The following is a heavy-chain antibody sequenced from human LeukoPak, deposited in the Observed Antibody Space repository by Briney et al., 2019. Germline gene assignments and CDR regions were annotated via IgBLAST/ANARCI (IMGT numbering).Heavy chain of an antibody. V-gene: IGHV3-48*02. J-gene: IGHJ4*02. Sequence: GGSLRLSCAASGFTFSTYSMNWVRQAPGKGLEWLSYISGSSSTIYYADSVRGRFTISRDNAKNSLYLQMNSLRDDDTAVYYCARDYYDSSGYYSGGCWGQGTLVTVAS. CDR3: ARDYYDSSGYYSGGC. D-gene: IGHD3-22*01. CDR1: GFTFSTYS. CDR2: ISGSSSTI.